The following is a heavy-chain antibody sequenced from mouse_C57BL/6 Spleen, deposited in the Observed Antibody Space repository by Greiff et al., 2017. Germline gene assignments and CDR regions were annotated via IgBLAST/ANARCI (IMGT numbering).Heavy chain of an antibody. V-gene: IGHV1-80*01. D-gene: IGHD1-1*01. J-gene: IGHJ3*01. CDR1: GYAFSSYW. CDR2: IYPGDGDT. Sequence: QVQLKESGAELVKPGASVKISCKASGYAFSSYWMNWVKQRPGTGLEWIGQIYPGDGDTNYNGKFKGKATLTADKSSSTAYMQLSSLTSEDSAVYFCAREGGSSQAWFAYWGQGTLVTVSA. CDR3: AREGGSSQAWFAY.